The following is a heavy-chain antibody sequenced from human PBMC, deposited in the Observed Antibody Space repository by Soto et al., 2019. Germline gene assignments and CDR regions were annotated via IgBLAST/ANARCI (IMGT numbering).Heavy chain of an antibody. CDR1: GFTFSSYS. J-gene: IGHJ3*02. Sequence: GGSLRLSCAASGFTFSSYSMNWVRQAPGKGLGWVSSISSSSSYIYYADSVKGRFTISRDNAKNSLYLQMNSLRAEDTAVYYCARVSGHGDYPGAFDIWGQGTMVTVSS. CDR3: ARVSGHGDYPGAFDI. CDR2: ISSSSSYI. D-gene: IGHD4-17*01. V-gene: IGHV3-21*01.